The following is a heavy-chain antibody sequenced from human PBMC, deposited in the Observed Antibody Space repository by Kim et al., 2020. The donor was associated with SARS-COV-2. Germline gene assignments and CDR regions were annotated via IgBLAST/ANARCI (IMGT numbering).Heavy chain of an antibody. V-gene: IGHV1-2*02. Sequence: ASVKVSCKASGYTFTGYYMHWVRQAPGQGLEWMGWINPNSGGTNYAQKFQGRVTMTRDTSISTAYMELSRLRSDDTAVYYCARGAVWFGELLPGGYWGQGTLVTVSS. J-gene: IGHJ4*02. D-gene: IGHD3-10*01. CDR3: ARGAVWFGELLPGGY. CDR1: GYTFTGYY. CDR2: INPNSGGT.